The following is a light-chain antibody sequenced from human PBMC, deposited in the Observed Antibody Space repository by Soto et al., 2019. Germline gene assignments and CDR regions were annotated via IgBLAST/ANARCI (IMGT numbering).Light chain of an antibody. V-gene: IGKV3-20*01. Sequence: EIVLTQSPGTLPLSPGERATLSCRASQNINTSYLAWYQQKRGQAPSLLIYAASSRATGIPDRFRGSGSGTDFNLTISRLEPEDFAVYYCHHYDTSPQTFGQGTKLEIK. CDR2: AAS. CDR3: HHYDTSPQT. J-gene: IGKJ2*01. CDR1: QNINTSY.